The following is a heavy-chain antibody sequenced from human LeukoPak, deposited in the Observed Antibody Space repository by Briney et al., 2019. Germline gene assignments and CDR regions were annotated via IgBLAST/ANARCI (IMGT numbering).Heavy chain of an antibody. D-gene: IGHD3-22*01. J-gene: IGHJ4*02. CDR1: GFTFSSYA. CDR3: ANDGSSVPFDY. CDR2: ISGSGGST. Sequence: PGGSLRLSRAASGFTFSSYAMSWVRQAPGKGLEWVSAISGSGGSTYYADSVKGRFTISRDNSKNTLYLQMSSLRAEDTAVYYCANDGSSVPFDYWGQGTLVTVSS. V-gene: IGHV3-23*01.